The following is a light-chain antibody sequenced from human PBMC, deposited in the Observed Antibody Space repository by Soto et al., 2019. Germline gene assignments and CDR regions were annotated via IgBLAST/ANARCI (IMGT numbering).Light chain of an antibody. CDR3: QQSYSTPYT. Sequence: DIQMTQSPSSLSASAGDRVTITCRESQSISSYLNWYQQKPGKAPKLLIYAASSLQSGVPSRFSGSGSGTDFTLTISSLQPEDFATYNCQQSYSTPYTFGQGTKVDIK. J-gene: IGKJ2*01. CDR2: AAS. CDR1: QSISSY. V-gene: IGKV1-39*01.